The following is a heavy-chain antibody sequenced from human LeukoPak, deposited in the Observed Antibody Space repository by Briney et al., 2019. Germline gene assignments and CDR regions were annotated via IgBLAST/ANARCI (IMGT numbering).Heavy chain of an antibody. CDR1: GFTFSSFG. D-gene: IGHD1-26*01. CDR2: IWYNGSNK. V-gene: IGHV3-33*03. J-gene: IGHJ4*02. CDR3: AKDLTQSREPDF. Sequence: GRSLRLSCAASGFTFSSFGMHWVRQDPGRGLEGVAAIWYNGSNKHYADSVKGRLTISRDNSKNTLYLQMDRVRAGDTAVDYCAKDLTQSREPDFRGQGTLVTVSS.